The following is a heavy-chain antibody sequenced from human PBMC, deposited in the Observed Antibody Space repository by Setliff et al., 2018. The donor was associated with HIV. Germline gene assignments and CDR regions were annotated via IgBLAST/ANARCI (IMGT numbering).Heavy chain of an antibody. J-gene: IGHJ3*02. CDR3: ARDRGGRGSYFLFDI. D-gene: IGHD1-26*01. CDR1: GGTFSSYA. V-gene: IGHV1-69*10. Sequence: SVKVSCKASGGTFSSYAISWVRQAPGQGLEWMGGIIPILGIANYAQKFQGRVTITADESTSTAYMGLSSLRSEDTAVYYCARDRGGRGSYFLFDIWGQGTMVTVSS. CDR2: IIPILGIA.